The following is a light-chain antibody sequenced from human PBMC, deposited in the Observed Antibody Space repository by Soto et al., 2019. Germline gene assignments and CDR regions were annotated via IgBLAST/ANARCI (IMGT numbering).Light chain of an antibody. CDR1: SSDVGGYNY. Sequence: QSVLTQPPSASGSPGQSVTISRTGTSSDVGGYNYVSWYQHHPGKAPKLIIYEVTKRPSGVPDRFSGSKSGNTASLSVSGLQAEDEADYYCSSYADTTYVFGTGTKVTVL. CDR3: SSYADTTYV. J-gene: IGLJ1*01. CDR2: EVT. V-gene: IGLV2-8*01.